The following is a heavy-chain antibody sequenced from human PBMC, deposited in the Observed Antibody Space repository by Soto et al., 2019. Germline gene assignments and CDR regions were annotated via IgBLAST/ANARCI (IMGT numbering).Heavy chain of an antibody. Sequence: GGSLRLSCAASGFTFSSYSMNWVRQAPGKGLEWVSYISSSSTTKYYADSVKGRFTISRDNAKNSLYLQMNSLRAEDTAVYYCAKGPAIVLVPAAMNYYYGMDVWGQGTTVTVSS. V-gene: IGHV3-48*01. CDR3: AKGPAIVLVPAAMNYYYGMDV. J-gene: IGHJ6*02. CDR2: ISSSSTTK. CDR1: GFTFSSYS. D-gene: IGHD2-2*01.